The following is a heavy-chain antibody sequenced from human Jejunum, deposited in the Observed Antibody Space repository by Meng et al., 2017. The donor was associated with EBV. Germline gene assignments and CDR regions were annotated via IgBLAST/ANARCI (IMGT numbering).Heavy chain of an antibody. CDR3: ARDGPQSLSSFDY. J-gene: IGHJ4*02. CDR1: WDSVASDGAA. CDR2: TFYMSRWFY. Sequence: VPLQQSGPGLAKPWQTLSITCAISWDSVASDGAALNWIRWSPSRGLEWLGRTFYMSRWFYDYAPSVKRRITINSDTSKNQFSLHLDSVTAEDTAVYYCARDGPQSLSSFDYWGQGTLVTVSS. V-gene: IGHV6-1*01. D-gene: IGHD6-6*01.